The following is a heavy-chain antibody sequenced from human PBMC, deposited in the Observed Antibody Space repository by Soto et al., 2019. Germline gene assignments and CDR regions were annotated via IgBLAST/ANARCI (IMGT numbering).Heavy chain of an antibody. CDR2: IYSGGST. J-gene: IGHJ3*02. CDR1: GFTVSSNY. D-gene: IGHD3-10*01. Sequence: GGSLRLSCAASGFTVSSNYMSWVRQAPGKGLEWVSVIYSGGSTYYADSVKGRFTISRDNSKNTLYLQMNSLRAEDTAVYYCARGRDRSSRAFDIWGQGTMVTVSS. V-gene: IGHV3-53*01. CDR3: ARGRDRSSRAFDI.